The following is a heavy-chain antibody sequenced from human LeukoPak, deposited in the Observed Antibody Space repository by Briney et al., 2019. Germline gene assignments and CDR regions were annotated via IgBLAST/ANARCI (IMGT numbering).Heavy chain of an antibody. V-gene: IGHV3-20*04. D-gene: IGHD4-17*01. J-gene: IGHJ4*02. CDR2: INWNGGST. Sequence: GGSLRLSCAASGFMFDDYGMSWVRQAPGKGLEWVSGINWNGGSTGYADSVKGRFTISRDNAKNSLYLQMNSLRAEDTAVYYCARVSPNTVTTLQYFDYWGQGTLVTVSS. CDR1: GFMFDDYG. CDR3: ARVSPNTVTTLQYFDY.